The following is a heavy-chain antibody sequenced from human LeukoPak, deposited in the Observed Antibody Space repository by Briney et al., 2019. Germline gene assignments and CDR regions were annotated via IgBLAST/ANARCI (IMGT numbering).Heavy chain of an antibody. V-gene: IGHV3-23*01. Sequence: PGGSLRLSCAASGFTFSSYAMSWVRQAPGKGLEWVSAISGSGGSTYYADSVKGRFTISRDNSKNTLYLQMNSLRAEDTAVYYCEKVELFWGYSRGWGYPDDAFDIGGQGKMVTVS. CDR3: EKVELFWGYSRGWGYPDDAFDI. D-gene: IGHD6-19*01. CDR2: ISGSGGST. J-gene: IGHJ3*02. CDR1: GFTFSSYA.